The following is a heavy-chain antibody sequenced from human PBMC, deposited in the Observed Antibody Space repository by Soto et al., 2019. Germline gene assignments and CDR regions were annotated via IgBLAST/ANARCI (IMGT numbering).Heavy chain of an antibody. J-gene: IGHJ3*02. Sequence: GGSLRLSCAASGFTFSSYAMSWVRQAPGKGLEWVSAISGSGGSTYYADSVKGRFTISRDNSKNTLYLQMNSLRAEDTAVYYCAKDLHYYDSSGYRPFDIWGQGTMVTVSS. V-gene: IGHV3-23*01. D-gene: IGHD3-22*01. CDR1: GFTFSSYA. CDR2: ISGSGGST. CDR3: AKDLHYYDSSGYRPFDI.